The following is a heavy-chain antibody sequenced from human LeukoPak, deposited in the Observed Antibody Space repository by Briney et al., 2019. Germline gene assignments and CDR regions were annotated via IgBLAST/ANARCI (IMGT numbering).Heavy chain of an antibody. CDR1: GGFISRYY. D-gene: IGHD3-16*01. V-gene: IGHV4-59*01. J-gene: IGHJ6*03. CDR3: AKESAQKGAHYMDV. CDR2: IYYSGYT. Sequence: SDTLSLLCTVSGGFISRYYWSCTRHPTGKGLKWIGNIYYSGYTTYSPSLRSRVPISVDTSKNQFSLKQRSVTAADTAVYYCAKESAQKGAHYMDVWGKGTTITISS.